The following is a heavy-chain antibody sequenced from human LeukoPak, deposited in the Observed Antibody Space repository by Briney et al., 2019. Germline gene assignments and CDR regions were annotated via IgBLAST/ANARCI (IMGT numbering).Heavy chain of an antibody. V-gene: IGHV3-23*01. D-gene: IGHD3-22*01. J-gene: IGHJ4*02. Sequence: GGSLRLSCAPSKFTFSNYAMSWVRQAPGKGLEWVSIISGSGGSTIYADSVKGRFTISRDNSMNTLYLQMNSLRAEDTAVYYCARDEGYYDSSGSLPDYWGQGTLVTVSS. CDR3: ARDEGYYDSSGSLPDY. CDR1: KFTFSNYA. CDR2: ISGSGGST.